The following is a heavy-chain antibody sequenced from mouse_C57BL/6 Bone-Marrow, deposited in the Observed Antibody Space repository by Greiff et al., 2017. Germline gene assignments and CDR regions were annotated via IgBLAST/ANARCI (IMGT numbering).Heavy chain of an antibody. V-gene: IGHV1-55*01. CDR1: GYTFTSYW. Sequence: QVQLQQPGAELVKPGASVKMSCKASGYTFTSYWITWVKQRPGQGLEWIGDIYPGSGSTNYNEKFKSKATLTVDTSSSTAYMQLSSLTSEDSAVXYWAREDGYFPYGYFDVWGTGTTVTVSS. D-gene: IGHD2-3*01. J-gene: IGHJ1*03. CDR3: AREDGYFPYGYFDV. CDR2: IYPGSGST.